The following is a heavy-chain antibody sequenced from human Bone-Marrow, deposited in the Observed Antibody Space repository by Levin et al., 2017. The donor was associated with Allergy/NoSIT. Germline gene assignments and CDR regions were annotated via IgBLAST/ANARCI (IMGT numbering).Heavy chain of an antibody. J-gene: IGHJ4*02. CDR1: GFTFTTYA. Sequence: GESLKISCAASGFTFTTYAMSWVRQAPGKGLEWVSAISGSGTSTYYADSVKGRFTISRDNSKNTLSLQMNSLRAEDTAVYYCAKGAEWELLSAVDYWGQGTLVTVSS. D-gene: IGHD1-26*01. V-gene: IGHV3-23*01. CDR2: ISGSGTST. CDR3: AKGAEWELLSAVDY.